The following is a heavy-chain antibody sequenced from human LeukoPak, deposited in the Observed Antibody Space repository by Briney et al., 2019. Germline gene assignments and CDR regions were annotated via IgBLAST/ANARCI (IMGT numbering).Heavy chain of an antibody. V-gene: IGHV1-69*05. CDR1: GGTSSSYA. J-gene: IGHJ3*01. Sequence: SVKVSCKASGGTSSSYAISWVRQAPGQGLEWMGRIIPIFGTANYAQKFQGRVTITTDESTSTAYMELSSLRSEDTAVYYCARAGGGWYYGLWGQGTMVTVSS. CDR2: IIPIFGTA. CDR3: ARAGGGWYYGL. D-gene: IGHD6-19*01.